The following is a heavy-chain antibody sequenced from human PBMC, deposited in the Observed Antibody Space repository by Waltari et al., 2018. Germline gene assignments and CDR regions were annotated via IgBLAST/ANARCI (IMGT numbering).Heavy chain of an antibody. CDR3: AGSLGRTETREFDP. CDR2: IHHSGGA. D-gene: IGHD2-21*02. J-gene: IGHJ5*02. Sequence: QVQLQESGPGLVKPSETLSLTCTVSGYSISSSFYWGWIRQPPGKGLEWIGSIHHSGGAAYNPSLKNRVIISVDTAKNRLSLSLSSVTAADTAVYYCAGSLGRTETREFDPWGQGTLVIVSS. V-gene: IGHV4-38-2*02. CDR1: GYSISSSFY.